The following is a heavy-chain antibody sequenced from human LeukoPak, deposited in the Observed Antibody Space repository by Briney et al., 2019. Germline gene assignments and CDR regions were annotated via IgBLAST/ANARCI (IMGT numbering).Heavy chain of an antibody. J-gene: IGHJ4*02. CDR2: ISSSSSYI. CDR3: ARGTVVATMGDY. Sequence: GGSLRLSCAASGFTFSSYSLNWVRQAPGKGLEWVSSISSSSSYIYYADSVKGRFTISRDNAKNSLYLQMNSLRAEDTAVYYCARGTVVATMGDYWGQGTLVTVSS. D-gene: IGHD5-12*01. CDR1: GFTFSSYS. V-gene: IGHV3-21*01.